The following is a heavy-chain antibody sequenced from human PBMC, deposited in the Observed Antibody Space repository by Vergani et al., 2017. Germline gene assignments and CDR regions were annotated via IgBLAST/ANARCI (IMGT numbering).Heavy chain of an antibody. CDR3: ARRSGIVYYIIGGTQYLFDF. CDR1: GFSIDNGYY. V-gene: IGHV4-38-2*01. CDR2: IYRTGRT. J-gene: IGHJ4*02. Sequence: QVQLQESGPGLVKPSETLSLTCAVSGFSIDNGYYWDWIRQPPGKGLEWIGSIYRTGRTHSNPSLKSRVTISVDTSTNHFSLRLYSLTAAVTAVYYCARRSGIVYYIIGGTQYLFDFWGQGTLGTVSS. D-gene: IGHD3-9*01.